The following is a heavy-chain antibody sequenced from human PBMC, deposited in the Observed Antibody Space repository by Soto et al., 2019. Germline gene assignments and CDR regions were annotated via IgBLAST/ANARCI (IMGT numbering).Heavy chain of an antibody. Sequence: PSETLSLTCTVSGGSMRNYYCSWIRQPPGKGLEWIGYIYYSGSTNYNPSLKSRVTISVDTSKNQFSLKLSSVTAAETAVYYCARSFPSTQENNPFRYYYDSSGYQPFFDYWGQGTLVTVSS. V-gene: IGHV4-59*01. CDR2: IYYSGST. D-gene: IGHD3-22*01. J-gene: IGHJ4*02. CDR3: ARSFPSTQENNPFRYYYDSSGYQPFFDY. CDR1: GGSMRNYY.